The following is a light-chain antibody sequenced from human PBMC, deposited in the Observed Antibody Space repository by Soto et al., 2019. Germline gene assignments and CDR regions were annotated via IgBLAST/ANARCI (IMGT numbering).Light chain of an antibody. CDR2: DVS. CDR1: SSDVGGYSY. V-gene: IGLV2-14*01. Sequence: QSVLTQPASVSGSPGQSITISCTGTSSDVGGYSYVSWYQQCPGKAPKLMIFDVSYRPSGVSNRFSGSKSGNTASLTISGLQAEDEADNYSRSYTSSSSNVFGAGTKVTVL. CDR3: RSYTSSSSNV. J-gene: IGLJ1*01.